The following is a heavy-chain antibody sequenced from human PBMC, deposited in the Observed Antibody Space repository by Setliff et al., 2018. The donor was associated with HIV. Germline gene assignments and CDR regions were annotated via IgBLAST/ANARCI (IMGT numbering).Heavy chain of an antibody. CDR2: IIPIFGTA. Sequence: GASVKVSCKASGSTFSSYAISWVRQAPGPGLEWMGGIIPIFGTANYAQKFQSRVTITTDESTSTAYMELSSLRSEDTAVYYCARTYPASPGYPYNWFDPWGQGTLVTVSS. CDR1: GSTFSSYA. CDR3: ARTYPASPGYPYNWFDP. V-gene: IGHV1-69*05. D-gene: IGHD3-16*02. J-gene: IGHJ5*02.